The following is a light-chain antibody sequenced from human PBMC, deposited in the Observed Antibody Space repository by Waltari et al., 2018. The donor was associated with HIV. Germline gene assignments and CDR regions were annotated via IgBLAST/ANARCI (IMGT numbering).Light chain of an antibody. V-gene: IGLV3-21*02. CDR2: DAS. Sequence: SYVLTQPPSVSVPPGQTARIPCGGDNIGAKTVNWFQHNPGQAPVLVLYDASGRPSGIPERFSGSNSGNAATLTISRVEAGDEADYYGQIWDSETDHVIVGGGTKLTVI. J-gene: IGLJ2*01. CDR1: NIGAKT. CDR3: QIWDSETDHVI.